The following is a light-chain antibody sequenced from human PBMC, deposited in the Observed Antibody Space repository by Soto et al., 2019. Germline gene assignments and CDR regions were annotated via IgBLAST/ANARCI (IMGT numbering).Light chain of an antibody. CDR2: GNS. Sequence: QSVLTQPPSVSGAPGQRATISCTGSSSNIGADYDVHWYQQLPGTAPKLLIYGNSNRPSGVPDRFSGSKSGTSASLAITGLQAEDEADYYCQSYDSSLSGPVFGGGTQLTVL. CDR1: SSNIGADYD. V-gene: IGLV1-40*01. J-gene: IGLJ7*01. CDR3: QSYDSSLSGPV.